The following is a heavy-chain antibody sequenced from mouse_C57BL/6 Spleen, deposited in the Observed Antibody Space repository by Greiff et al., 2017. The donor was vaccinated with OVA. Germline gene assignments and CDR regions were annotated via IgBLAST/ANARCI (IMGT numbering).Heavy chain of an antibody. J-gene: IGHJ2*01. CDR1: GFTFSSYA. CDR2: ISDGGSYT. CDR3: ARSSPYYFDY. D-gene: IGHD1-1*01. Sequence: EVHLVESGGGLVKPGGSLKLSCAASGFTFSSYAMSWVRQTPEKRLEWVATISDGGSYTSYPDNVKGRFTISRENAKNNLYLQMSHLKSEDTAMYYCARSSPYYFDYWGQGTTLTVSS. V-gene: IGHV5-4*01.